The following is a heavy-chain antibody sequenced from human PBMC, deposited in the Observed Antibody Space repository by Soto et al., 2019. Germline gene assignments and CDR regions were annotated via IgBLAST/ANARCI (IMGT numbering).Heavy chain of an antibody. Sequence: GGSLRLSCAASGFTFSNYGMHWVRQAPGKGLEWVAIIWHDGNNKYYADSVRGRSIISRDNSKNRLYLQMNSLRAEDTAVYYCASDLVGASDPYGLDVWGQGTPVTVSS. CDR1: GFTFSNYG. V-gene: IGHV3-33*01. D-gene: IGHD1-26*01. CDR2: IWHDGNNK. J-gene: IGHJ6*02. CDR3: ASDLVGASDPYGLDV.